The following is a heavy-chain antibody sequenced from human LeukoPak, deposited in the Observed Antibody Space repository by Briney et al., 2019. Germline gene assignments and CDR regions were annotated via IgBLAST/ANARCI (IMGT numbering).Heavy chain of an antibody. D-gene: IGHD2-2*01. Sequence: PGGSLRLSCAASGFTFSSYAMSWGRQAPGKGLEWVSAISGSRGSTYYAHAVKGRFTSSRDKSKNMRYLQMKSLRAEDPAVYYCAKEGLPAATYHSYRMDVWGQGPTVPVSS. CDR3: AKEGLPAATYHSYRMDV. J-gene: IGHJ6*02. CDR2: ISGSRGST. CDR1: GFTFSSYA. V-gene: IGHV3-23*01.